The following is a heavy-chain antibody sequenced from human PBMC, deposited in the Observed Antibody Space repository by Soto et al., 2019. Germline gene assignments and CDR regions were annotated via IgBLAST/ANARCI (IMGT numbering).Heavy chain of an antibody. CDR1: GGSISSSSYY. V-gene: IGHV4-39*02. J-gene: IGHJ4*02. CDR3: ARDNGREQYYDSSGYWYYFDY. Sequence: PSETLSLTCTVSGGSISSSSYYWGWIRQPPGKGLEWIGSISSSGSTYYKPSLKSRVAMSVDTSKNQFSIKLTSVTAADTAVYYCARDNGREQYYDSSGYWYYFDYWGQGTLVTVSS. CDR2: ISSSGST. D-gene: IGHD3-22*01.